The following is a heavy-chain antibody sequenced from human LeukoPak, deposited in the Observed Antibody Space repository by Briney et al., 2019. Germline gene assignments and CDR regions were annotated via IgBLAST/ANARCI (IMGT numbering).Heavy chain of an antibody. D-gene: IGHD6-13*01. CDR2: IYTSGST. J-gene: IGHJ2*01. CDR3: ARLTSSWYQDWYFDL. V-gene: IGHV4-4*07. CDR1: GDSFSLYS. Sequence: SETLSLTCTVSGDSFSLYSWSWIRQPAGKGLEWIGRIYTSGSTNYNPSLKSRVTMSVDTSKKQFSLKLSSVTAADTAVYYCARLTSSWYQDWYFDLWGRGTLVTVSS.